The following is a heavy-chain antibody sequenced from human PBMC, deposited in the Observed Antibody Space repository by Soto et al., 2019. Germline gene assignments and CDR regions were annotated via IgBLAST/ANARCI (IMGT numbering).Heavy chain of an antibody. Sequence: ASVKVSCKASGYTFTSYGISWVRQAPGQGLEWMGWISAYNGNTNYAQKLQGRVTMTTDTSTSTAYMELRSLRSDDTAVYYCARDLDGYGDYLDYYYYYMDVWGKGTTVTAP. CDR3: ARDLDGYGDYLDYYYYYMDV. V-gene: IGHV1-18*01. CDR2: ISAYNGNT. CDR1: GYTFTSYG. D-gene: IGHD4-17*01. J-gene: IGHJ6*03.